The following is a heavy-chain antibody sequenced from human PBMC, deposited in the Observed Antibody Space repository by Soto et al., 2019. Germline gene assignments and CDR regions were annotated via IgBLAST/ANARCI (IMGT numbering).Heavy chain of an antibody. CDR3: ARGSYYYDSSGYFYAF. J-gene: IGHJ4*02. CDR1: GFTVSSNY. CDR2: IYSGGST. V-gene: IGHV3-53*04. Sequence: PGGSLRLSCAASGFTVSSNYMSWVRQAPGKGLEWVSVIYSGGSTYYADSVKGRFTISRHNSKNTLYLQMNSLRAEDTAVYYCARGSYYYDSSGYFYAFRGQGTLVTGSS. D-gene: IGHD3-22*01.